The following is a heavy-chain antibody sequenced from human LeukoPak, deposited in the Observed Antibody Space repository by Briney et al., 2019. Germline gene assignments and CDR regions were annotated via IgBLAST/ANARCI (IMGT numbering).Heavy chain of an antibody. Sequence: PGGSLRVSCAASGFIFGNYAMSWVRQAPGKGLEWVSAISGSGGSTYYADSVKGRFTTSRDNSKNTLYLQMNSLRAGDTAVYYCAKDPGRGRGVYGMDVWGQGTTVTVSS. CDR2: ISGSGGST. V-gene: IGHV3-23*01. D-gene: IGHD3-10*01. CDR1: GFIFGNYA. J-gene: IGHJ6*02. CDR3: AKDPGRGRGVYGMDV.